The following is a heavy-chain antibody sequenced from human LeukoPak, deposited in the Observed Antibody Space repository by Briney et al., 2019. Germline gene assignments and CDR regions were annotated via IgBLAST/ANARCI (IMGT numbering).Heavy chain of an antibody. V-gene: IGHV4-39*07. J-gene: IGHJ4*02. D-gene: IGHD3-16*02. CDR2: IYYSGST. Sequence: PSETLSLTCTVSGGSISSSSYYWGWIRQPPGKGLEWIGSIYYSGSTYYNPSLKSRVTISVDTSKNQFSLKLSSVTAADTAVYYCATEIHDYVWGSYRYPAGYYFDYWGQGTLVTVSS. CDR3: ATEIHDYVWGSYRYPAGYYFDY. CDR1: GGSISSSSYY.